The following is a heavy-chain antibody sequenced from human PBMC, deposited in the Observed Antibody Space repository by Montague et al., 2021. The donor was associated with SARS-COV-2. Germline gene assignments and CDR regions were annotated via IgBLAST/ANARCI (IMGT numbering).Heavy chain of an antibody. Sequence: CAISGDSVSSKSAAWRWIKQSPSRGLEWVGGRYYRSKWYNDYAVSVKSRITINPDTSKNQFSLQLNSVTPEDTAVYYCARGGSWLYYFDYWGQGTLVTVSS. J-gene: IGHJ4*02. CDR1: GDSVSSKSAA. CDR2: RYYRSKWYN. CDR3: ARGGSWLYYFDY. V-gene: IGHV6-1*01. D-gene: IGHD6-13*01.